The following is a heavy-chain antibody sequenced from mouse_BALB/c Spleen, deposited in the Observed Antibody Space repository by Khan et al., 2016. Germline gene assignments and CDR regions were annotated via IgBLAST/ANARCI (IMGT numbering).Heavy chain of an antibody. CDR3: ARYGYDGGPFAY. CDR2: ISSGSSTI. V-gene: IGHV5-17*02. Sequence: EVELVESGGGLVQPGGSRKLSCAASGFTFSSFGMHWVRQAPEKGLEWVAYISSGSSTIYYADTVKGRFTISRDNPKNTLFLQMTSLRSEDTAMYYCARYGYDGGPFAYWGQGTLVTVSA. D-gene: IGHD2-2*01. CDR1: GFTFSSFG. J-gene: IGHJ3*01.